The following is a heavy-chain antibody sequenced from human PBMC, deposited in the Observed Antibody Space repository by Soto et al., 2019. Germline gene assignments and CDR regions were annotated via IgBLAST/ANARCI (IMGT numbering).Heavy chain of an antibody. V-gene: IGHV3-33*01. CDR1: GFTFSSYG. CDR3: ARDYDSSGYWFDP. Sequence: QVQLVESGGGVVQPGRSLRLSCAASGFTFSSYGMHWVRQAPGKGLEWVAVIWYDGSNKYYADSVKGRFTISRDNSKNTRYLHMNSLRAEDTAVYYCARDYDSSGYWFDPWGQGTLVTVSS. D-gene: IGHD3-22*01. CDR2: IWYDGSNK. J-gene: IGHJ5*02.